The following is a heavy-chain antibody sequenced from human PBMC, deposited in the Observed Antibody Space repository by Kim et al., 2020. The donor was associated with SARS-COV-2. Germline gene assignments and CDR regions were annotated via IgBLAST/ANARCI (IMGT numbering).Heavy chain of an antibody. D-gene: IGHD3-10*01. Sequence: GGSLRLSCAASGFTFSSYGMHWVRQAPGKGLEWVAVISYDGSNKYYADSVKGRFTISRDNSKNTLYLQMNSLRAEDTAVYYCARSPDYYGSGSASLYWGQGTLVTVSS. CDR3: ARSPDYYGSGSASLY. CDR1: GFTFSSYG. V-gene: IGHV3-33*05. J-gene: IGHJ4*02. CDR2: ISYDGSNK.